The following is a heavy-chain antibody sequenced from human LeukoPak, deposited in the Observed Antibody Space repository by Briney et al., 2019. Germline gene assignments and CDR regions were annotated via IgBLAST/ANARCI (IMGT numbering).Heavy chain of an antibody. Sequence: ASVKVSCKASGYTFTSYGISWVRQATGQGLEWMGWMNPNSGNSGYAQKFQGRVTMTTDTSTSTAYMELRSLRSDDTAVYYCAVEVGAPGAYWGQGTLVTVSS. CDR2: MNPNSGNS. CDR3: AVEVGAPGAY. CDR1: GYTFTSYG. J-gene: IGHJ4*02. V-gene: IGHV1-18*01. D-gene: IGHD1-26*01.